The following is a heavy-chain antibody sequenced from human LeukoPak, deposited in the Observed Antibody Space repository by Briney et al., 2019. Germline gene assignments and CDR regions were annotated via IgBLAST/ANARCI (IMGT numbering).Heavy chain of an antibody. CDR2: IITNYGTT. D-gene: IGHD3-3*01. Sequence: GASVKVSCKASGYTFTSYYMHWVRQAPGQGLEWMGGIITNYGTTNYAQKYQGRVTITADESTTTVYMELSSLRSEDTAVYYCARPRTYYDFWRGYPPFDYWGQGTLVTVSS. CDR1: GYTFTSYY. J-gene: IGHJ4*02. V-gene: IGHV1-46*01. CDR3: ARPRTYYDFWRGYPPFDY.